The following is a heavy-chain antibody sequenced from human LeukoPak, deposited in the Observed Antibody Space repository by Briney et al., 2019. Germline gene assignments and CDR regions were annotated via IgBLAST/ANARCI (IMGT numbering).Heavy chain of an antibody. J-gene: IGHJ4*02. CDR3: ARDLGPAYGETGDFDY. CDR1: GDSISSSLYY. CDR2: IYYSGTT. Sequence: PSETLSLTCTVSGDSISSSLYYWGWIRQPPGKGLEWIGNIYYSGTTYYNPSLKSRVTMSVDTSKNQFSLSLYSVTAADTAVYYCARDLGPAYGETGDFDYWGPGTLVTVSS. V-gene: IGHV4-39*07. D-gene: IGHD4-17*01.